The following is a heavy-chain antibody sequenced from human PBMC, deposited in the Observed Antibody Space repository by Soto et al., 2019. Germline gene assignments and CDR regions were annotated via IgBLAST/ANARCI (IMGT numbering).Heavy chain of an antibody. CDR3: AKELGKWLLLSSGCDP. CDR2: ISYDGSNK. D-gene: IGHD6-19*01. V-gene: IGHV3-30*18. Sequence: QVQLVESGGGVVQPGRSLRLSCAASGFTFSSHGMHWVRQAPGKGLEWVAVISYDGSNKYYADCVKGRFTISRDNSKNXLYLQMKSMRAEDTAVYYCAKELGKWLLLSSGCDPWGQGTLVTVSS. J-gene: IGHJ5*02. CDR1: GFTFSSHG.